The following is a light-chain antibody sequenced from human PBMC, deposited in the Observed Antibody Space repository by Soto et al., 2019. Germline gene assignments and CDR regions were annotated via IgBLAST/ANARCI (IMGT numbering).Light chain of an antibody. CDR3: SSYTSTNFVI. CDR2: DVS. J-gene: IGLJ2*01. V-gene: IGLV2-14*01. CDR1: SSDIGDYKY. Sequence: QSALTQPASVSGSPGQSITISCTGSSSDIGDYKYVSWYKQHPGKAPKLMIYDVSNRPSGVSNRFSGSKSGNTASLTISGLQAEDEADYYCSSYTSTNFVIFGAGTKLTVL.